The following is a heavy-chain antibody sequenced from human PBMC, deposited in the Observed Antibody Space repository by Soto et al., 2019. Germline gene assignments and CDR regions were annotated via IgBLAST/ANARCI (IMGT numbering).Heavy chain of an antibody. D-gene: IGHD3-22*01. CDR2: IKQDGSEK. CDR3: ARGDYYDRRFDY. V-gene: IGHV3-7*03. J-gene: IGHJ4*02. Sequence: PGGSLRLSCAASGFIFSTDWMNWVRQAPGKGLEWVADIKQDGSEKYYVDSVKGRFTISRDNAKNSLYLQMNSLRAEDTAVYYCARGDYYDRRFDYWGQGTLVTVSS. CDR1: GFIFSTDW.